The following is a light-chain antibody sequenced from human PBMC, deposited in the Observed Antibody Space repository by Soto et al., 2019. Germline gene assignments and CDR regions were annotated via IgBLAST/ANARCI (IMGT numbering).Light chain of an antibody. CDR2: AAS. CDR1: QAIDTY. CDR3: QQLNSFPFI. J-gene: IGKJ5*01. Sequence: DIQLTQSPSFLSASVGDRVTITCRASQAIDTYLAWYQKKPGKAPKLLIYAASLLQSGVPSRFSGGGSGTVFTLTINSLQPEDFANYYCQQLNSFPFIFVQGTRLEIK. V-gene: IGKV1-9*01.